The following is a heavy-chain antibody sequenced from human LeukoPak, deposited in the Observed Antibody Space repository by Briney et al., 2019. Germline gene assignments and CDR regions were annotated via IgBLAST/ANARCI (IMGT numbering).Heavy chain of an antibody. Sequence: GGSLRLSSAASGFTFSNYWMSWVRQAPGKGLEWVANIKQDGSEKYYVDSVKGRFTISRDNAKKSLYLQMNSLRVEDTAVYYCARGGGPMATTANFDYWGQGRLVTVSS. J-gene: IGHJ4*02. V-gene: IGHV3-7*01. CDR2: IKQDGSEK. CDR1: GFTFSNYW. D-gene: IGHD4-17*01. CDR3: ARGGGPMATTANFDY.